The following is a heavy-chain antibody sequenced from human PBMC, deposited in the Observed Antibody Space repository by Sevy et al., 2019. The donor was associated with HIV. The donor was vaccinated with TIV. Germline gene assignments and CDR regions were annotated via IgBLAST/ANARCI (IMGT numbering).Heavy chain of an antibody. CDR1: GFTFAKYS. Sequence: GSLRLSCAASGFTFAKYSMSWVRQAPGKGLEWVSTFSFGCGRINYADSVKGRFTISRDDSQKTLFLQMNSLRAEDTATYFCAREGCTQPHDYWGQGTLVTVSS. V-gene: IGHV3-23*01. D-gene: IGHD2-8*01. CDR2: FSFGCGRI. J-gene: IGHJ4*02. CDR3: AREGCTQPHDY.